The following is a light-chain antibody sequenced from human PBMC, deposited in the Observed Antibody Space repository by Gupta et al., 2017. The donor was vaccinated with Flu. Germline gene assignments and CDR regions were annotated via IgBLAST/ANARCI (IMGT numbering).Light chain of an antibody. CDR3: QQYGSSPQFT. V-gene: IGKV3-20*01. CDR1: QSVSSSY. CDR2: GAS. Sequence: EIVLTQSPGTLSLSPGARATLSCRTSQSVSSSYLAWYQQKPGQAPRLLIYGASSRATGIPDRFSGSGSGTDFTLTISRLEPEDFAVYYCQQYGSSPQFTFGPGTTVDI. J-gene: IGKJ3*01.